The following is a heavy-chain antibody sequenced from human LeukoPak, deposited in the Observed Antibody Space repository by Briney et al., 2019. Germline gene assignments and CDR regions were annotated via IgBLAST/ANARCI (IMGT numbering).Heavy chain of an antibody. CDR1: GGSIRSYY. CDR2: IYYSGST. CDR3: ARDSGTTGEVKFDP. Sequence: SETLSLTCTVSGGSIRSYYWSWIRQPPGKGLEWIAYIYYSGSTNYNPSLKSRVTISVDTSKNQFSLKLSSVTAADTAVYYCARDSGTTGEVKFDPWGQGTLVIVSS. J-gene: IGHJ5*02. D-gene: IGHD3-10*01. V-gene: IGHV4-59*12.